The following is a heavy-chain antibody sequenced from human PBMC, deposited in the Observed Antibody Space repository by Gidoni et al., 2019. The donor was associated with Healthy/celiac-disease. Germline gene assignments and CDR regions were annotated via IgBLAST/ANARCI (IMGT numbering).Heavy chain of an antibody. V-gene: IGHV3-43D*03. CDR2: ISWDGGST. Sequence: EVQLVESGGVVVQPGGSLSLSCAASGFTFDDYAMHWVRQAPGKGLEWVSLISWDGGSTYYADSVKGRFTISRDNSKNSLYLQMNSLRAEDTALYYCAKDIDNSGPSGSYPYYYYYGMDVWGQGTTVTVSS. D-gene: IGHD1-26*01. CDR3: AKDIDNSGPSGSYPYYYYYGMDV. CDR1: GFTFDDYA. J-gene: IGHJ6*02.